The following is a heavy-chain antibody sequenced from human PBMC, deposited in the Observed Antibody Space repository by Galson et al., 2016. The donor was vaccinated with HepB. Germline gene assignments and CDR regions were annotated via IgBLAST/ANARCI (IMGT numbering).Heavy chain of an antibody. CDR2: IWYDGSDK. J-gene: IGHJ4*02. V-gene: IGHV3-33*01. CDR1: GFTFRTYG. Sequence: SLRLSCAASGFTFRTYGMNWVRQPPGKGLEWVASIWYDGSDKFYVDSVKGRFIISRDNSNNTLDLEMNSLRVEDTAIYFCARDRGEWQQTVPFDHWGQGTLVTVSS. CDR3: ARDRGEWQQTVPFDH. D-gene: IGHD3-10*01.